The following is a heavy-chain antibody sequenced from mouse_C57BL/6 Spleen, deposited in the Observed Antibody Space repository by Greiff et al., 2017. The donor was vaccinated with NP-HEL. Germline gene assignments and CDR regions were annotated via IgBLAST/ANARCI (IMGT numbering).Heavy chain of an antibody. Sequence: VQLQQSGPELVKPGASVKISCKASGYTFTDYYMNWVKQSHGKSLEWIGDINPNNGGTSYNQKFKGKATLTVDKSSSTAYMELRSLTSEDSAVYYCARLGGGYFDYWGQGTTLTVSS. CDR3: ARLGGGYFDY. CDR2: INPNNGGT. V-gene: IGHV1-26*01. J-gene: IGHJ2*01. D-gene: IGHD4-1*01. CDR1: GYTFTDYY.